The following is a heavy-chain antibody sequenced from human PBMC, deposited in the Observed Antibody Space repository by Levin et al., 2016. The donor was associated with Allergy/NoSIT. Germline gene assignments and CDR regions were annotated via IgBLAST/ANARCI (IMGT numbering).Heavy chain of an antibody. J-gene: IGHJ4*02. V-gene: IGHV4-39*01. CDR2: IYYSGST. Sequence: WIRQPPGKGLEWIGSIYYSGSTYYNPSLKSRVTISVDTSKNQFSLKLSSVTAADTAVYYCARRYSNYDILTGYSDYWGQGTPGHRLL. CDR3: ARRYSNYDILTGYSDY. D-gene: IGHD3-9*01.